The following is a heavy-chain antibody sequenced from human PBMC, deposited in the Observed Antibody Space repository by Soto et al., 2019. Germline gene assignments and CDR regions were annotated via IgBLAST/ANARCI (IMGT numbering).Heavy chain of an antibody. V-gene: IGHV1-18*01. J-gene: IGHJ4*02. D-gene: IGHD4-17*01. CDR2: ITGDNGNT. CDR1: GYILTSYG. Sequence: QVPLVQSGAEVKKPGASVKVSCKASGYILTSYGITWVRQAPGQGLEWMGWITGDNGNTNHAQRLQGRVTMTTDTSTNTAYMELRSLRSEDTAVYYCARDRGDYDYWGQGTLVTVSS. CDR3: ARDRGDYDY.